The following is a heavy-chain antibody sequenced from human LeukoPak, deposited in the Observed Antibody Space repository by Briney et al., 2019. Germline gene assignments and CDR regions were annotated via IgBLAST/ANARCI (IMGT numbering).Heavy chain of an antibody. CDR3: ARDYYDSSGYYHPFDY. CDR1: GFTVSNNY. V-gene: IGHV3-53*01. D-gene: IGHD3-22*01. J-gene: IGHJ4*02. CDR2: INSGDTT. Sequence: GGSLRLSCAASGFTVSNNYMTWVRQAPGKGLEWVSSINSGDTTYYADSVKGRFTISRDNSKNTLYLQMNSLRAEDTAVYYCARDYYDSSGYYHPFDYWGQGTLVTVSS.